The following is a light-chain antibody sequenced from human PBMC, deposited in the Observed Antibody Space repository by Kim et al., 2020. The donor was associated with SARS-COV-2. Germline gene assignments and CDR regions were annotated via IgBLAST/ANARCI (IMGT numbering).Light chain of an antibody. J-gene: IGLJ3*02. V-gene: IGLV3-19*01. CDR3: NSRDSSGNHWV. CDR1: SLRSYY. CDR2: GKN. Sequence: SSELTQDPAVSVALGQTVRITCQGDSLRSYYASWYQQKPGQAPVLVIYGKNNRPSGIPDRFSGSSSGNTASLTITGAQAEDEADYYCNSRDSSGNHWVFVERTQLTV.